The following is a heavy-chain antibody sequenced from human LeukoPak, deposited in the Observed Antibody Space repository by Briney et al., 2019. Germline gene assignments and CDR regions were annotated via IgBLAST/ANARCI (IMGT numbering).Heavy chain of an antibody. CDR3: ARGLXXSXSWYVEDY. CDR1: GGSFSGYY. D-gene: IGHD6-13*01. Sequence: SETLSLTCAVYGGSFSGYYWSWIRQPPGKGLEWIGEINHSGSTNYNPSLKSRVTISVDTSKNQFSLKLSSVTAADTAGYYCARGLXXSXSWYVEDYWGQGTLVTVSS. CDR2: INHSGST. V-gene: IGHV4-34*01. J-gene: IGHJ4*02.